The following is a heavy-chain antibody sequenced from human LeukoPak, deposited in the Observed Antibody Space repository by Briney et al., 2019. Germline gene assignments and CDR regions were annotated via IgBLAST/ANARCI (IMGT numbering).Heavy chain of an antibody. CDR3: ANNRQGSGYYRYYYYMDV. D-gene: IGHD3-22*01. CDR2: ISGSGGTT. V-gene: IGHV3-23*01. Sequence: GGSLRLSCAASGLIFNTYGMNWVRQAPGKGLEWVSSISGSGGTTYYADSVKGRFTISRDNSKNTLYLQMNSLRAEDTAVYYCANNRQGSGYYRYYYYMDVWGKGTTVTISS. CDR1: GLIFNTYG. J-gene: IGHJ6*03.